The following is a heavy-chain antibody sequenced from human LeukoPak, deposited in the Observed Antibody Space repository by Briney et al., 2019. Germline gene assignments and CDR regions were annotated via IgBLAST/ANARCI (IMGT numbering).Heavy chain of an antibody. CDR2: ISSSSSYI. J-gene: IGHJ6*02. CDR1: GFTFSSYS. CDR3: AREWFGAEEFYYYYYYGMDV. V-gene: IGHV3-21*01. Sequence: GGSLRLSCAASGFTFSSYSMNWVRQAPGKGLEWVSSISSSSSYIYYADSVKGRFTISRDNAKNSLYLQMNSLRAEDTAVYYCAREWFGAEEFYYYYYYGMDVWGQGTTVTVPS. D-gene: IGHD3-10*01.